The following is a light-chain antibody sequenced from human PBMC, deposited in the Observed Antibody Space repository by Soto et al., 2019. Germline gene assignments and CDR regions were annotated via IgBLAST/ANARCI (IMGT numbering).Light chain of an antibody. CDR2: GVS. Sequence: QSALTQPGSVSGSPGQSVTISCTGTSSDVGAYKYVSWYQKHPGKAPKLMIYGVSNRPSGVSNRFSGSKSGNTAFLTISVLQPEDEADYYCSSFTGPTTLDVFGTGTKVTVL. CDR1: SSDVGAYKY. CDR3: SSFTGPTTLDV. J-gene: IGLJ1*01. V-gene: IGLV2-14*03.